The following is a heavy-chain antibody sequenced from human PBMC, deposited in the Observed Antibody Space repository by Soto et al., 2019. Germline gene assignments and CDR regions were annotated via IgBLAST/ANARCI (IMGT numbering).Heavy chain of an antibody. Sequence: GGSLRLSCAAAGFTFSSYAMHWVRQAPGNGLEWVGRIKSKTDGGTTAYAAPVKGRFTISRDDSKDTLYLQMNSLKTEDTAVYYCNKDQRITIFGVVLMDVWGQGTTVTVYS. CDR2: IKSKTDGGTT. D-gene: IGHD3-3*01. J-gene: IGHJ6*02. CDR1: GFTFSSYA. V-gene: IGHV3-15*01. CDR3: NKDQRITIFGVVLMDV.